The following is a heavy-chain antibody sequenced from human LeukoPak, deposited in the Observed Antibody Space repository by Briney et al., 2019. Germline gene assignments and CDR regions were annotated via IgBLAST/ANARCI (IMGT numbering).Heavy chain of an antibody. D-gene: IGHD5-12*01. CDR2: IKSDGSTT. Sequence: PGGSLRLSCAASGFTFGSYWMHWVRQAPGKGLVWVSYIKSDGSTTNYADSVKGRFTISRDNAQNTLYLQMSSLRAEDTAVYYCARDRGYTQDYWGQGTLVTVPS. CDR3: ARDRGYTQDY. J-gene: IGHJ4*02. CDR1: GFTFGSYW. V-gene: IGHV3-74*01.